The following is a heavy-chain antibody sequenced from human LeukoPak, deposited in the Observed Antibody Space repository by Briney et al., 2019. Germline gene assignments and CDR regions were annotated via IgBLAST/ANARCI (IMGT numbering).Heavy chain of an antibody. V-gene: IGHV7-4-1*01. D-gene: IGHD1-26*01. J-gene: IGHJ6*02. CDR1: GYTFTSYA. Sequence: ASVKVSFKASGYTFTSYAMNWVRQAPGQGLEWMGWINTNTGNPTYAQGFTGRFVFSLDTSVSTAYLQICSLKAEDTAVYYCARTYYIPYYYYGMDVWGQGTTVTVSS. CDR2: INTNTGNP. CDR3: ARTYYIPYYYYGMDV.